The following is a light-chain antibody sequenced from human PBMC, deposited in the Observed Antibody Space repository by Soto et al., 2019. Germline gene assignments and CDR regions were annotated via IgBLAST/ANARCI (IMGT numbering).Light chain of an antibody. J-gene: IGKJ1*01. CDR3: QQYNGYWT. CDR2: KAS. V-gene: IGKV1-5*03. Sequence: DIQMTQSPSPLSASVGDRVTITCRASQSISDLLAWYQQKPGKAPKLLIYKASSLKSGVPSRFSGSGSGTEYNLTISSLQPDDFATYSCQQYNGYWTFGEGTKVEIK. CDR1: QSISDL.